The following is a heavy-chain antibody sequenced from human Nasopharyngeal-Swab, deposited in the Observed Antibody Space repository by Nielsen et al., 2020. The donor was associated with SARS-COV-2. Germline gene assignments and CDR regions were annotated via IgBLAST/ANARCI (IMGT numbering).Heavy chain of an antibody. V-gene: IGHV1-24*01. J-gene: IGHJ5*02. CDR2: FDPEDGET. CDR3: ATGTVVGATGWFDP. D-gene: IGHD1-26*01. Sequence: WLRKAHGQGLEGMGGFDPEDGETIYAQKFQGRVTMTEDTSTDTAYMELSSLRSEDTAVYYCATGTVVGATGWFDPWGQGTLVTVSS.